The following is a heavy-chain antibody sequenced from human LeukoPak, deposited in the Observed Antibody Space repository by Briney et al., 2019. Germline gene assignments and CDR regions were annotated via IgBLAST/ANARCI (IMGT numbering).Heavy chain of an antibody. Sequence: GGSLRLSCAASGFTVISNYMTWVRQAPGKGLEWVSVIFSGGTTYYADSVKGRFTISRHNSENTLYLQMYSLRGEDTAVYYCARGVLGYSYGFDFWGQGTLVTVSS. CDR3: ARGVLGYSYGFDF. J-gene: IGHJ4*02. V-gene: IGHV3-53*04. CDR1: GFTVISNY. D-gene: IGHD5-18*01. CDR2: IFSGGTT.